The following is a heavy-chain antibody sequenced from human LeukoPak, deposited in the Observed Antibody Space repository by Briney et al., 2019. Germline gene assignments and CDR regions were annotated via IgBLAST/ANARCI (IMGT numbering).Heavy chain of an antibody. CDR2: IYHSGST. Sequence: PSQTLSLTCTVSGGSISSGGYYWSWIRQPPGKGLEWIGYIYHSGSTYYNPSLKSRVTISVDRSKNQFSLKLSSVTAADTAVYYCARELSPKYQLPSNWFDPWGQGTLVTVSS. J-gene: IGHJ5*02. CDR1: GGSISSGGYY. CDR3: ARELSPKYQLPSNWFDP. D-gene: IGHD2-2*01. V-gene: IGHV4-30-2*01.